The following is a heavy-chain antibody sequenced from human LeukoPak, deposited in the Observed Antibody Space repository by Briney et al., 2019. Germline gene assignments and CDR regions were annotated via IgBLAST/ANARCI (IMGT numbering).Heavy chain of an antibody. V-gene: IGHV4-31*03. Sequence: SQTLSLTCTVSGGSISSDGYYWSWNRQHPGKGLEWIGAIYYTGSSYYNPSLKSRATISVDTAKNHFSLKLPSVTAADTAVYYCARGTGGAAAADFDPWGQGTLVTVSS. D-gene: IGHD6-13*01. J-gene: IGHJ5*02. CDR2: IYYTGSS. CDR3: ARGTGGAAAADFDP. CDR1: GGSISSDGYY.